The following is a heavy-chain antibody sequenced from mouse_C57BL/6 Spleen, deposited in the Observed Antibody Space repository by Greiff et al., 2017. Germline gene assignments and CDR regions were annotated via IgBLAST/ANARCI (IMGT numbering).Heavy chain of an antibody. CDR1: GFTFSSYA. J-gene: IGHJ2*01. Sequence: EVQRVESGGGLVKPGGSLKLSCAASGFTFSSYAMSWVRQTPEKRLEWVATISDGGSYTYYPDNVKGRFTISRDNAKNNLYLQMSQLKSEDTAMYYCARDNGYYHYFDYWGQGTTLTVSS. V-gene: IGHV5-4*01. CDR2: ISDGGSYT. CDR3: ARDNGYYHYFDY. D-gene: IGHD2-3*01.